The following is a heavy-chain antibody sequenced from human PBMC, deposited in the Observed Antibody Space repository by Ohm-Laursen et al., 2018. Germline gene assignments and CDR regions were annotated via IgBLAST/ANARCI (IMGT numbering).Heavy chain of an antibody. D-gene: IGHD1-7*01. CDR3: AKGLSLTGTDPFDY. J-gene: IGHJ4*02. CDR1: GFTFSTYW. Sequence: SLRLSCSASGFTFSTYWMSWVRQAPGKGLEWVSGISWNSTTIYYAVYVRGRFTISRDNAKNSLYLHTNSLRPEDTAFYSCAKGLSLTGTDPFDYWGQGTLVIVSS. V-gene: IGHV3-9*01. CDR2: ISWNSTTI.